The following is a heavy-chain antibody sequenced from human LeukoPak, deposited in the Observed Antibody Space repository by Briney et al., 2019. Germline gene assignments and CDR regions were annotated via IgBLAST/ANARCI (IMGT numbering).Heavy chain of an antibody. D-gene: IGHD6-13*01. Sequence: GGSLRLSCAASGFTFDDYAMHWVRQAPGKGLEWVSLISGDGGSTYYADSVKGRFTISRDNSKNSLYLQMNSLRTEDTALYYCAKVGVGSGYSSSWYSGYYHGMDVWGQGTTVTVSS. V-gene: IGHV3-43*02. CDR3: AKVGVGSGYSSSWYSGYYHGMDV. J-gene: IGHJ6*02. CDR1: GFTFDDYA. CDR2: ISGDGGST.